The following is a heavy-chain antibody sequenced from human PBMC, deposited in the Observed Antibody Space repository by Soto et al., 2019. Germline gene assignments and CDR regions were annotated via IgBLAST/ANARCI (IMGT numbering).Heavy chain of an antibody. Sequence: PGESLKISCKGSGYSFTSYWISWVRQMPGKGLEWMGRIDPSDSYTNYSPSFQGHVTISADKSISTAYLQWSSLKASDTAMYYCARRPAGTSPYYYYGMDVWGQGTTDTVSS. CDR2: IDPSDSYT. D-gene: IGHD2-2*01. J-gene: IGHJ6*02. CDR3: ARRPAGTSPYYYYGMDV. CDR1: GYSFTSYW. V-gene: IGHV5-10-1*01.